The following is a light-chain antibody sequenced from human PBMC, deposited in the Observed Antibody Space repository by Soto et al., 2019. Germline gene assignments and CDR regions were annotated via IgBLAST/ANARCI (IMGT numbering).Light chain of an antibody. J-gene: IGKJ4*01. CDR2: DAS. V-gene: IGKV1-5*01. CDR1: QSISRW. Sequence: DKQMTMTRPTVTALKRNRVTITCRASQSISRWLAWYQQKPGKAPKLLMYDASSLESGVPSRFSGSGSGTDFTLTISSLEPEDFAVYYCQQRSNWPLPFGGRTKV. CDR3: QQRSNWPLP.